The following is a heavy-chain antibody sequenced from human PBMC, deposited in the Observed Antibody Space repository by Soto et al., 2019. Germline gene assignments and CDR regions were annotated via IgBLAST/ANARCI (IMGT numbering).Heavy chain of an antibody. J-gene: IGHJ4*02. CDR1: GYTFTSYA. Sequence: ASVKVSCKASGYTFTSYAMHWVRQAPGQRLEWMGWINAGNGNTKYSQKFQGRVTITRDTSASTAYMGLSSLRSEDTAVYYCARSGFFYYDSSGYRRFDYWGQGTLVTVSS. D-gene: IGHD3-22*01. CDR3: ARSGFFYYDSSGYRRFDY. CDR2: INAGNGNT. V-gene: IGHV1-3*01.